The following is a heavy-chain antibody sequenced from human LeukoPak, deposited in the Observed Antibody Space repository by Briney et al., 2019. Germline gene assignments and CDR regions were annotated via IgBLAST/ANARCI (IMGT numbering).Heavy chain of an antibody. CDR3: ARRTYSSSSSLFDY. CDR1: GFTFSSYW. Sequence: PGGSLRLSCAASGFTFSSYWMSWVRQAPGKGLEWVANIKQDGSEKYYVDSVKGRFTISRDNAKNSLYLQMNSLRADDTAFYYCARRTYSSSSSLFDYWGQGTLVTVSS. CDR2: IKQDGSEK. J-gene: IGHJ4*02. V-gene: IGHV3-7*03. D-gene: IGHD6-6*01.